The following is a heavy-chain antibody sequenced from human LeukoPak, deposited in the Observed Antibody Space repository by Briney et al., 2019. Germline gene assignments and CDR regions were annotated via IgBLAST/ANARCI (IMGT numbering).Heavy chain of an antibody. CDR3: AKVWWGKRTLDC. D-gene: IGHD3-16*01. CDR2: ISGGDDRT. J-gene: IGHJ4*02. CDR1: DFPLIIHT. Sequence: GRSRRLSGVSTDFPLIIHTISGARHAPGTGLEGISNISGGDDRTYYTDSVRGRFTISRDNSKKTLYLQMNSLRAEDTALYYCAKVWWGKRTLDCWGQGNQVTVSS. V-gene: IGHV3-23*01.